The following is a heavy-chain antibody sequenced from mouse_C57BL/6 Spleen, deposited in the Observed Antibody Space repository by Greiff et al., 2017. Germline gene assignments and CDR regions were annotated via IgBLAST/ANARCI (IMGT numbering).Heavy chain of an antibody. D-gene: IGHD2-4*01. CDR3: AIYYDDGGYAMDY. V-gene: IGHV1-52*01. CDR1: GYTFTSYW. CDR2: IDPSDSET. J-gene: IGHJ4*01. Sequence: QVQLQQPGAELVRPGSSVKLSCKASGYTFTSYWMHWVKQRPIQGLEWIGNIDPSDSETHYNQKFKDKATLTVDKSSSTAYMQLSSLTSEDSAVYYCAIYYDDGGYAMDYWGQGTSVTVSS.